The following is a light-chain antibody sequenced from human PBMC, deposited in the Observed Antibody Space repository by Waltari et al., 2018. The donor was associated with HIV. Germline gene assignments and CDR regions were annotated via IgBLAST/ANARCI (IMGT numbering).Light chain of an antibody. CDR3: ASWDDSLNGYV. Sequence: QSVLTQPPSASGTPGQTVTISCSGSSSHLGHNTEHWYQPLPGTAPKLLSYSDNQRPSGVPDRFSGSKSGTSASLAISGLQSEDEADYYCASWDDSLNGYVFGTGTKVTVL. V-gene: IGLV1-44*01. CDR1: SSHLGHNT. CDR2: SDN. J-gene: IGLJ1*01.